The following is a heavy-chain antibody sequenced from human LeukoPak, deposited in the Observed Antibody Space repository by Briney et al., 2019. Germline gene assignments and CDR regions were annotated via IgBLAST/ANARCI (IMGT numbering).Heavy chain of an antibody. Sequence: PSETLSLTCAVYGGSFSGYYWSWIRQPPGKGLEWIGEINHSGSTNYNPSLKSRVTISVDMSKNQFSLKLSSVTAADTAVYYCAREREGPYGYLDYWGQGILVTVSS. CDR3: AREREGPYGYLDY. CDR1: GGSFSGYY. D-gene: IGHD4-17*01. CDR2: INHSGST. J-gene: IGHJ4*02. V-gene: IGHV4-34*01.